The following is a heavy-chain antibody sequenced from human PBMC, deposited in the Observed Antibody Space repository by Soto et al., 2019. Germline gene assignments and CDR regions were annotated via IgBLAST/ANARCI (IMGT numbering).Heavy chain of an antibody. CDR3: ARILWFGELYPNQEGAFDI. CDR1: GYSFTSYW. D-gene: IGHD3-10*01. CDR2: IYPGDSDT. Sequence: PGESLKISCKGSGYSFTSYWIGWVRQMPGKGLEWMGIIYPGDSDTRYSPSFQGQVTISADKSISTAYLQWSSLKASDTAMYYCARILWFGELYPNQEGAFDIWGQGTMVTVSS. V-gene: IGHV5-51*01. J-gene: IGHJ3*02.